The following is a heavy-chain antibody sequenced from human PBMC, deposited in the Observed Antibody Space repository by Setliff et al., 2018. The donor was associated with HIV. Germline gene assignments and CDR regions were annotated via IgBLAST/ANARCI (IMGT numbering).Heavy chain of an antibody. Sequence: ASVKVSCKASGYTFTGYYIHWVRQAPGQGLEWMGRIYPSSGGTNFAQKFRGRVTMTRDTSISTAYMELSGLTSDDTAMYYCARGTTVVMGDDVDNYHYSYLDVWGKGTTVTVSS. D-gene: IGHD4-17*01. V-gene: IGHV1-2*06. CDR2: IYPSSGGT. CDR3: ARGTTVVMGDDVDNYHYSYLDV. CDR1: GYTFTGYY. J-gene: IGHJ6*03.